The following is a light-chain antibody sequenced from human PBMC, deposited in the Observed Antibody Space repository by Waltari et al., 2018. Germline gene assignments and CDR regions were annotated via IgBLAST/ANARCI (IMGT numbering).Light chain of an antibody. V-gene: IGKV3-15*01. CDR3: QQYNTYSQT. Sequence: EIVMTQSPATLSVSPGEEATLSCRASQSVDSNLAWYQQKPGQAPTLIIFGASGRATGVPARFSGSGSGTEYTLTIGSLQPDDFATYYCQQYNTYSQTFGQGTKVEVK. CDR1: QSVDSN. J-gene: IGKJ1*01. CDR2: GAS.